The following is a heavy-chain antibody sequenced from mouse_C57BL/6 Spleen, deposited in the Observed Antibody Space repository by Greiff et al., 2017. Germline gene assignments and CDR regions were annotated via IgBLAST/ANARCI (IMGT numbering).Heavy chain of an antibody. J-gene: IGHJ4*01. CDR2: IHPNSGST. CDR3: ARVYYGYDGYAMDY. V-gene: IGHV1-64*01. D-gene: IGHD2-2*01. CDR1: GYTFTSYW. Sequence: QVQLQQPGAELVKPGASVKLSCKASGYTFTSYWMHWVKQRPGQGLEWIGMIHPNSGSTNYNEKLKSKATLTVDKSSRTAYMQLSSLTSEDSAVYYCARVYYGYDGYAMDYWGQGPSVTVSS.